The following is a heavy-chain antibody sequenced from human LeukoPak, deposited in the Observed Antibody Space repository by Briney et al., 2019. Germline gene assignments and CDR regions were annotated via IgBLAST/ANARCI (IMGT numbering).Heavy chain of an antibody. Sequence: GESLKTSCKGSGYSFTSYWIGWVRQMPGKGLEWMGIIYPGDSDTRYSPSFQGQVTISADKSISTAYLQWSSLKASDTAMYYRARSGSYYPYYFDYWGQGTLVTVSS. D-gene: IGHD1-26*01. CDR2: IYPGDSDT. CDR3: ARSGSYYPYYFDY. J-gene: IGHJ4*02. CDR1: GYSFTSYW. V-gene: IGHV5-51*01.